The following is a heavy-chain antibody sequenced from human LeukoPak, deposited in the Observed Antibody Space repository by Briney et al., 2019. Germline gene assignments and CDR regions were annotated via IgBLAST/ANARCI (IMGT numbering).Heavy chain of an antibody. CDR3: ARAYGSGSYGFDY. J-gene: IGHJ4*02. CDR1: GGSFSGYY. CDR2: IYASGST. D-gene: IGHD3-10*01. Sequence: SETLSLTCAVYGGSFSGYYWSWIRQSPGKGLEWIGRIYASGSTNYNPSLKSRVSMSVDTSKNQFSLKLSSVTAADTAVYYCARAYGSGSYGFDYWGQGTLVTVSS. V-gene: IGHV4-59*10.